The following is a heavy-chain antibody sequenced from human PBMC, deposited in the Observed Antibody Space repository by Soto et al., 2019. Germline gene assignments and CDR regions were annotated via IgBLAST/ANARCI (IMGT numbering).Heavy chain of an antibody. Sequence: PSETLSLTCTVSGGSVSSGSYYWSWIRQPPGKGLEWIGYIYYSGSTNYTPSLKSRVTISVDTSKNQFSLKLSSVTAADTAVYYCAIGFGDYGNWFDPWGQGTLVTVSS. CDR2: IYYSGST. CDR3: AIGFGDYGNWFDP. D-gene: IGHD3-10*01. V-gene: IGHV4-61*01. J-gene: IGHJ5*02. CDR1: GGSVSSGSYY.